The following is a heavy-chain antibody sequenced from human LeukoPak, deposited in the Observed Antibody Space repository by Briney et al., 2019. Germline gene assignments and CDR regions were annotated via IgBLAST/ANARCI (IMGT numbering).Heavy chain of an antibody. CDR2: MNPNSGNT. D-gene: IGHD1-26*01. V-gene: IGHV1-8*01. J-gene: IGHJ4*02. Sequence: ASVKVSCKASGYTFTSYDINWVRQATGQGLEWMGWMNPNSGNTGYAQKFQGRVTMTRNTSISTAYMELSSLRSEDTAVYYCARYVGESRARRADYWGQGTLVTVSS. CDR3: ARYVGESRARRADY. CDR1: GYTFTSYD.